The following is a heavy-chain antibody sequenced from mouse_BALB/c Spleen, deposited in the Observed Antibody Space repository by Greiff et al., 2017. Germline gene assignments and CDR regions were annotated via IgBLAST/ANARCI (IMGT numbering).Heavy chain of an antibody. J-gene: IGHJ3*01. D-gene: IGHD2-1*01. V-gene: IGHV1-69*02. CDR1: GYTFTSYW. CDR3: TREGDGNYGLAY. Sequence: QVQLQQPGAELVRPGASVKLSCKASGYTFTSYWINWVKQRPGQGLEWIGNIYPSDSYTNYNQKFKDKATLTVDKSSSTAYMQLSSPTSEDSAVYYGTREGDGNYGLAYWGQGTLVTVSA. CDR2: IYPSDSYT.